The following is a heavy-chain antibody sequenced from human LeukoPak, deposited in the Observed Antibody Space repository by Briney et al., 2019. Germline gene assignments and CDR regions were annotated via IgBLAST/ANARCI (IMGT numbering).Heavy chain of an antibody. Sequence: LETLSLTCTVSGGSISSYYWSWIRQPPGKGLEWIGYIYYSGSTNYNPSLKSRVTISVDTSKNQFSLKLSSVTAADTAVYYCATLGAAGASDYWGRGTLVTVSS. CDR3: ATLGAAGASDY. CDR1: GGSISSYY. CDR2: IYYSGST. V-gene: IGHV4-59*01. J-gene: IGHJ4*02. D-gene: IGHD3-10*01.